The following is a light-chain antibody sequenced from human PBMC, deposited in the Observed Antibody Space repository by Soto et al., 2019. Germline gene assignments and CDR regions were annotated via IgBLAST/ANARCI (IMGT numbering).Light chain of an antibody. Sequence: EIVLTQSPGTLSLSPGERATLSCRASQTVRTNYLAWFQHKPGQAPRLLIYGASSRATGIPDRLSGSGSGTDFTLNINRLEPEDFAVYFCQQYSDSPLTFGGGTKVEIK. CDR1: QTVRTNY. CDR2: GAS. CDR3: QQYSDSPLT. J-gene: IGKJ4*01. V-gene: IGKV3-20*01.